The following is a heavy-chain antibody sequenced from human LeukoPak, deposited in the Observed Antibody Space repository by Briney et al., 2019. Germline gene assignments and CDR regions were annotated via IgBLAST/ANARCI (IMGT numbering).Heavy chain of an antibody. D-gene: IGHD2-21*01. CDR3: ARAVVINFYYYMDV. CDR1: GFTVSSNS. CDR2: INWNGDSI. V-gene: IGHV3-20*04. Sequence: GGSLRLSCTVSGFTVSSNSMSWVRQAPGKGLEWVSSINWNGDSIAYVDSVKGRFTISRDNAKNSLYLQMNSLRAEDTAFYYCARAVVINFYYYMDVWGKGTTVTVSS. J-gene: IGHJ6*03.